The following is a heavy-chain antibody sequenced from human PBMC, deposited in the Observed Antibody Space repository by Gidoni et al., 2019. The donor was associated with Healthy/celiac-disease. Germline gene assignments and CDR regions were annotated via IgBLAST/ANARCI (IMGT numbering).Heavy chain of an antibody. J-gene: IGHJ3*02. D-gene: IGHD6-19*01. V-gene: IGHV3-9*01. Sequence: EVQLVESGGGLVQTGRSLRLSCAASGFTFDDYAMHWVRPAPGKGLEWVSGISWNSGTINYADSVKGRFTISRDNAKNSLYLQMNSLRAEDTALYYCAKDITLAVTGTSYAFDIWGQGTMVTVSS. CDR1: GFTFDDYA. CDR2: ISWNSGTI. CDR3: AKDITLAVTGTSYAFDI.